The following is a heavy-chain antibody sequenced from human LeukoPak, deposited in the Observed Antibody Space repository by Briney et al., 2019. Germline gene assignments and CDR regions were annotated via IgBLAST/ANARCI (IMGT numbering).Heavy chain of an antibody. CDR3: ARGPYCSSTSCYRKWAGFAP. CDR1: GYTFTNYG. Sequence: GASVSVSCKASGYTFTNYGITWVGPAPGQGRGWMGWIRASNGNIDYAQKLQGRVTMTTDTSTNTAYMELGSLTSDDTAVYYCARGPYCSSTSCYRKWAGFAPWGQGTLVTVSS. CDR2: IRASNGNI. J-gene: IGHJ5*02. D-gene: IGHD2-2*01. V-gene: IGHV1-18*04.